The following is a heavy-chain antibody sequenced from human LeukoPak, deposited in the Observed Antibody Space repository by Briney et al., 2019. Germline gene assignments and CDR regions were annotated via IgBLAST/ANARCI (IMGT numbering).Heavy chain of an antibody. CDR2: ISGSGDAT. Sequence: GGSLRLSCAASGFTFITYAMIWVRRAPGKGPEWVSAISGSGDATYYADFVKGRFTISRDNSKNTVYLQVNSLRAEDTAIYHCARLSGTSGTTSRVLHYWGQGALVTVSS. J-gene: IGHJ4*02. D-gene: IGHD1-1*01. V-gene: IGHV3-23*01. CDR3: ARLSGTSGTTSRVLHY. CDR1: GFTFITYA.